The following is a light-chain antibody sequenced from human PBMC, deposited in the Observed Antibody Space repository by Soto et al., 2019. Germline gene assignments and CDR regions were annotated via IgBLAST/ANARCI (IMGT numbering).Light chain of an antibody. J-gene: IGKJ1*01. CDR2: KAS. CDR3: RHYNSYSET. CDR1: QSISIW. Sequence: DIQMTQSPSTLSASVGDRVTITCRASQSISIWLAWYQQKPGKAPKLLIYKASSLESGVPSRFSGGGSGTEFTLTIISLQPDDFATYYCRHYNSYSETFGQGTKVEIK. V-gene: IGKV1-5*03.